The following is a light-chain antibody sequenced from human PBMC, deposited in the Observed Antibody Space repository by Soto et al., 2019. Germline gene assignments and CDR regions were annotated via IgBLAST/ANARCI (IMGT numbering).Light chain of an antibody. Sequence: DIQMTQSPSTLSASVGDRVTITCRASQSISSWLAWYQQKPGKAPKLLIYKASSLESGVPSRFSGSGSGTEVTLTISSLQPDDFATYYFQQYNRAPWTFGQGNTLEIK. V-gene: IGKV1-5*03. CDR3: QQYNRAPWT. CDR1: QSISSW. CDR2: KAS. J-gene: IGKJ1*01.